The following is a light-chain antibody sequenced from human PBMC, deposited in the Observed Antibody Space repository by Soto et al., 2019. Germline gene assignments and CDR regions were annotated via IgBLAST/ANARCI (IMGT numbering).Light chain of an antibody. CDR3: SSYAATYTLV. CDR2: DVR. CDR1: SSDVGSYNY. J-gene: IGLJ3*02. Sequence: QSVLTQPRSVSGSPGQSVTISCTGTSSDVGSYNYVSWYQHHPTKAPKLMIFDVRKRPSGVPDRFSGSKSGNTASLTISGLQAEDEADYYCSSYAATYTLVFGGGTKLTVL. V-gene: IGLV2-11*01.